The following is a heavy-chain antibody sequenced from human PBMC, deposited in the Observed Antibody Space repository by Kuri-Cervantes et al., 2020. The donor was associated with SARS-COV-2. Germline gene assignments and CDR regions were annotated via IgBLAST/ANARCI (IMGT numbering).Heavy chain of an antibody. CDR1: GFTFGDYA. CDR2: IKIKTFGETR. CDR3: ARSWRGNYDAMDV. D-gene: IGHD3-3*01. Sequence: GESLKISCASSGFTFGDYAMSWFRQAPGKGLEWVGFIKIKTFGETREYAASVKGRFTISRDDSKNIAYLQMNSLKSDDTGMYFCARSWRGNYDAMDVWGQGTTVTVSS. V-gene: IGHV3-49*03. J-gene: IGHJ6*02.